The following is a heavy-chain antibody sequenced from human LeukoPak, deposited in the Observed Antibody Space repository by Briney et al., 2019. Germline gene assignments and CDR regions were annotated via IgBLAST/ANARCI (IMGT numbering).Heavy chain of an antibody. CDR3: AREHYYDSTAYLD. V-gene: IGHV4-38-2*02. J-gene: IGHJ4*02. CDR2: IYHSGSS. CDR1: GYSITSAYY. Sequence: SETLSLTCTVSGYSITSAYYWGWIRQSPGKGLAWIGSIYHSGSSYYNPSLKSRVTISVDTSKNHFSLKLTSVTAADTAVYYCAREHYYDSTAYLDWGQGALVSVSS. D-gene: IGHD3-22*01.